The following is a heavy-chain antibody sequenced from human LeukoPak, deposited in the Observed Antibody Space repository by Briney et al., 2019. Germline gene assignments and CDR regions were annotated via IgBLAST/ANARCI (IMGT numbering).Heavy chain of an antibody. CDR3: ARGGSYLHDY. J-gene: IGHJ4*02. CDR1: GYTFTNYG. CDR2: ISVHNGDT. Sequence: ASVKVSCKASGYTFTNYGISWVRQAPGQGLEWMGWISVHNGDTNYAQKFQGRVTMTTDTSTSTAYMELRSLRSDDTATYYCARGGSYLHDYWGQGTLVTVSS. D-gene: IGHD1-26*01. V-gene: IGHV1-18*01.